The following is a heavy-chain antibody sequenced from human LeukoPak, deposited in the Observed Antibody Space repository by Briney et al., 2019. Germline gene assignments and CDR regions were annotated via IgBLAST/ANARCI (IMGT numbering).Heavy chain of an antibody. Sequence: PSETLSLTCTVSGGSTSSSSYYWGWIRQPPGKGLEWIGSIFYSGSTNYNPSLKSRVTISVDTSKNQFSLKLSSVTAADTAVYYCARLRGIVVVPAASPHNWFDPWGQGTLVTVSS. CDR1: GGSTSSSSYY. V-gene: IGHV4-39*07. D-gene: IGHD2-2*01. CDR3: ARLRGIVVVPAASPHNWFDP. CDR2: IFYSGST. J-gene: IGHJ5*02.